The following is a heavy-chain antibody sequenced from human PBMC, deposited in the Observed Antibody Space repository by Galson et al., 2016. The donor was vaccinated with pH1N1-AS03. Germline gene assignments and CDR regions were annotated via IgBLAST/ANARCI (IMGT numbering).Heavy chain of an antibody. V-gene: IGHV3-23*01. CDR3: AKCDVSCQHSTLDY. CDR1: GFIFSGNS. D-gene: IGHD2-2*01. Sequence: SLRLSCAASGFIFSGNSMSWVRQAPGKGLEWVAAISPTGETTPYAGSVKGRSIISRDNSKNTLFLEMDSLRAEDTAVYYCAKCDVSCQHSTLDYWGQGTLVTVSS. J-gene: IGHJ4*02. CDR2: ISPTGETT.